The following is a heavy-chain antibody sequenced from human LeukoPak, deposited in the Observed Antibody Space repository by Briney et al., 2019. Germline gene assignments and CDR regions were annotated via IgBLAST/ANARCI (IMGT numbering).Heavy chain of an antibody. Sequence: GGSLRLSCAASGFTFSSYSMNWVRQAPGKGLEGVSSTSSSSSYIYYADSVKGRFTISRDNAKNSLYLQMNSLRAEDTAVYYCARDPLWPELGHFDYWGQGTLVTVSS. CDR3: ARDPLWPELGHFDY. CDR2: TSSSSSYI. CDR1: GFTFSSYS. V-gene: IGHV3-21*01. D-gene: IGHD7-27*01. J-gene: IGHJ4*02.